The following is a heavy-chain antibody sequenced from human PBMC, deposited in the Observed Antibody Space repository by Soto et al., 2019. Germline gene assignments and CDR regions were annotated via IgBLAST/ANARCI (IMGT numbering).Heavy chain of an antibody. CDR2: IWYDGSNK. Sequence: GGSLRLSCAASGFTFSSYGMHWVRQAPGKGLEWVAVIWYDGSNKYYADSVKGRFTISRDNSKNTLYLQMNSLRAEATAVYYCARGIYSYGYYFDYWGQGTLVTVSS. CDR1: GFTFSSYG. J-gene: IGHJ4*02. CDR3: ARGIYSYGYYFDY. D-gene: IGHD5-18*01. V-gene: IGHV3-33*01.